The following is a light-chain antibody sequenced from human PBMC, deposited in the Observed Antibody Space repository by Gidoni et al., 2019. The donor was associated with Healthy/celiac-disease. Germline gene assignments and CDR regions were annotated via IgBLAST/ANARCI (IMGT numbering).Light chain of an antibody. CDR1: SSNIGAGYD. V-gene: IGLV1-40*01. CDR2: GNS. CDR3: QSYDSSLSAHVV. J-gene: IGLJ2*01. Sequence: QSVLTQPPSVSGATGQRVTISCTGSSSNIGAGYDVHWYQQLPGTAPKLLIYGNSNRPSGVSDRFSGSKSGTSASLAITGLQAEDEADYYCQSYDSSLSAHVVFGGGTKLTVL.